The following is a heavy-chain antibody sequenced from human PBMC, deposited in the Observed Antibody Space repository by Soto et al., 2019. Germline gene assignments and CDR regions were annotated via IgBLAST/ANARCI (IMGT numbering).Heavy chain of an antibody. CDR3: VRDRRTTDGTDF. D-gene: IGHD1-7*01. CDR1: GFSFSSNW. Sequence: GGYLGISCAASGFSFSSNWMSWVRQGLRKKMEWVANIKQDGSQKWYVDSVKGRFTISRDNARNSLYLQMNSLRVEATAVYYIVRDRRTTDGTDFWCQGPTLT. J-gene: IGHJ6*02. V-gene: IGHV3-7*01. CDR2: IKQDGSQK.